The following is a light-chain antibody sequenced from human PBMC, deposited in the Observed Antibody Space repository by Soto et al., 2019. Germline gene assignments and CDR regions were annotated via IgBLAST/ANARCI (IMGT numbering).Light chain of an antibody. V-gene: IGKV4-1*01. J-gene: IGKJ4*01. CDR3: QQYYSTPLT. CDR2: WAS. Sequence: DILMTHSPASLAVSLGEGATSNFKSSQSDLYSTKNTNYLAWYQQRPGQPPKLLIYWASTRESGVPDRFSGSGSETDFTLTISSLQAEDVAVYYCQQYYSTPLTFGGGTKVDIK. CDR1: QSDLYSTKNTNY.